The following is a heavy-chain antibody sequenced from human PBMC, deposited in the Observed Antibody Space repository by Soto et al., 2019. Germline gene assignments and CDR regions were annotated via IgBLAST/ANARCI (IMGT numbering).Heavy chain of an antibody. Sequence: SETLSLTCTVSGGSISSYYWSWIRQPPGKGLEWIGYIYYSGSTNYNPSLKSRVTISVDTSKNQFSLKLSSVTAADTAVYYCARLYCTNGVCPYYYYYYMDVWGKGTTVTVSS. CDR3: ARLYCTNGVCPYYYYYYMDV. J-gene: IGHJ6*03. CDR1: GGSISSYY. CDR2: IYYSGST. V-gene: IGHV4-59*08. D-gene: IGHD2-8*01.